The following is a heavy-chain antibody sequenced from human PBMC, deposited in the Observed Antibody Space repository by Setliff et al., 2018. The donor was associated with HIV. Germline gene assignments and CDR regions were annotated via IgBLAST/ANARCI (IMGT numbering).Heavy chain of an antibody. CDR3: ARDEAAAGTLRDAFDI. J-gene: IGHJ3*02. D-gene: IGHD6-13*01. CDR2: ISAYNGNT. CDR1: GYTFTSYG. V-gene: IGHV1-18*01. Sequence: ASVKVSCKASGYTFTSYGISWVRQAPGQGLEWMGWISAYNGNTNYARKLQGRVTMTTDTSTSTAYMELRSLRSDDTAVYYCARDEAAAGTLRDAFDIWGQGTMVTVSS.